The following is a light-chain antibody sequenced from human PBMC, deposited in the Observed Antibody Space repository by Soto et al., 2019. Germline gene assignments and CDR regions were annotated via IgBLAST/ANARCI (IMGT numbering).Light chain of an antibody. CDR3: QQTLSVPRT. V-gene: IGKV1-39*01. CDR1: QPINDY. CDR2: AAS. Sequence: DIHMTQSPSSLSASVGDRVAITCRASQPINDYLNWYRQAPGKAPTVLIYAASTLQRGVPSRFSGSTTGTDFTLTITGLQPEDSATYYCQQTLSVPRTFGLGTKVEIK. J-gene: IGKJ1*01.